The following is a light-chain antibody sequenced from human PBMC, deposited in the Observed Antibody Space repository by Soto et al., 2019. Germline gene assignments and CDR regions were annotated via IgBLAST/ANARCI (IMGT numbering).Light chain of an antibody. V-gene: IGKV3-20*01. CDR3: QQYGVSPQS. CDR2: GAT. Sequence: PGERVTLSCRASQSISGSYLAWYQQKRGQAPRLIVYGATTRATGIPDRFSGSGSGSDFTLIISRLEPEDFAVYFCQQYGVSPQSFGPGTKVDIK. CDR1: QSISGSY. J-gene: IGKJ3*01.